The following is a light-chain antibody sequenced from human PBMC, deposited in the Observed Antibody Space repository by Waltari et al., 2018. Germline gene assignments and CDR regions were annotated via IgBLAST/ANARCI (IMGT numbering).Light chain of an antibody. CDR2: EKD. CDR1: KLGDKR. CDR3: QAWDSFTAV. Sequence: SYDLTQPPSVSVSPGQTASITCSGDKLGDKRASWYQQKPGQSPGLVLYEKDKRPSGTPGRFSGSNSGNTATLTITGTQAVDEADFYCQAWDSFTAVFGGGTRLTVL. V-gene: IGLV3-1*01. J-gene: IGLJ2*01.